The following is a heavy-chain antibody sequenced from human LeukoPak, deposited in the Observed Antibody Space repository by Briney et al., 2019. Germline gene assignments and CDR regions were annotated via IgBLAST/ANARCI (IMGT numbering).Heavy chain of an antibody. CDR3: ARAGDWSAYYKNFDY. D-gene: IGHD3-3*01. J-gene: IGHJ4*02. V-gene: IGHV3-21*01. CDR1: GFTFSGYT. Sequence: PGGSLRLSCAGSGFTFSGYTLNWVRQAPGKGLEWVSSISGTSAYIYYADSVKGRFTISRDNAKNSLYLQMNSLRVEDTAVYYCARAGDWSAYYKNFDYWGQGTLVAVSS. CDR2: ISGTSAYI.